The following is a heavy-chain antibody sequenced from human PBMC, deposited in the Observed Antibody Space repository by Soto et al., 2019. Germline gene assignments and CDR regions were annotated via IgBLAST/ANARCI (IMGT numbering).Heavy chain of an antibody. Sequence: GGSLRLSCAASGFTFSNAWMSWVRQAPGKGLEWVGRIKSKTDGGTTDYAAPVKGRFTISRDDSKNTLYLQMNSLKTEDTAVYYCTTDYIWGSYRRGRDYWGQGTLVTVSS. V-gene: IGHV3-15*01. J-gene: IGHJ4*02. D-gene: IGHD3-16*01. CDR2: IKSKTDGGTT. CDR3: TTDYIWGSYRRGRDY. CDR1: GFTFSNAW.